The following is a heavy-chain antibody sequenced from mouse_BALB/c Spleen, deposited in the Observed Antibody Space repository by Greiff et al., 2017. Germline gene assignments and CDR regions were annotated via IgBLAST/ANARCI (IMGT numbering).Heavy chain of an antibody. CDR1: GFSLTSYG. V-gene: IGHV2-9*02. CDR3: ARDRQLRDWYFDV. J-gene: IGHJ1*01. D-gene: IGHD1-1*01. CDR2: IWAGGST. Sequence: QVQLKESGPGLVAPSQSLSITCTVSGFSLTSYGVHWVRQPPGKGLEWLGVIWAGGSTNYNSALMSRLSISKDNSKSQVFLKMNSLQTDDTAMYYCARDRQLRDWYFDVWGAGTTVTVSS.